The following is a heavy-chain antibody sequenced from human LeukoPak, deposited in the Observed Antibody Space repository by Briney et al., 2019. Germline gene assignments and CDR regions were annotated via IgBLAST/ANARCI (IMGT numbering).Heavy chain of an antibody. CDR2: IIPIFGTT. CDR1: GGTFSSYA. Sequence: ASVKVSCKASGGTFSSYAISWVRQAPGQGLEWMGGIIPIFGTTNYAQKFQDRVTITADKSTSTAYMELSSLRSEDTAVYYCARAVITMVRGVIIPPYYYYMDVWGKGTTVTISS. J-gene: IGHJ6*03. D-gene: IGHD3-10*01. CDR3: ARAVITMVRGVIIPPYYYYMDV. V-gene: IGHV1-69*06.